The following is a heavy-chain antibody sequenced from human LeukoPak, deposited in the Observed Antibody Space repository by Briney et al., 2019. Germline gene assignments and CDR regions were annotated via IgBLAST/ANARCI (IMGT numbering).Heavy chain of an antibody. V-gene: IGHV4-59*08. Sequence: PSETLSLTCTVSGGSISSYYWSWIRQPPGKGLEWIGYIYYSGSTNYNPSLKSRVTISVDTSKNQFSLKLSSVTAADTAVYYCARLGYYYGSGSYDDFDYWGQGTLVTVSS. CDR2: IYYSGST. D-gene: IGHD3-10*01. CDR1: GGSISSYY. J-gene: IGHJ4*02. CDR3: ARLGYYYGSGSYDDFDY.